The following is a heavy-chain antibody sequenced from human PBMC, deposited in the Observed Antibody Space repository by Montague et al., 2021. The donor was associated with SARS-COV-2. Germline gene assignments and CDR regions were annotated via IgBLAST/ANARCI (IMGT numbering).Heavy chain of an antibody. J-gene: IGHJ4*02. CDR3: ARDLGLGSSWYTFDY. CDR2: IYSGGST. V-gene: IGHV3-53*01. Sequence: SLRLSCAASGFTVSSNYMSWVRQAPGKGLEWVSVIYSGGSTYYADSVKGRFTISRDNSKNTLYLQMNSLRAGDTAVYYCARDLGLGSSWYTFDYWGQGTLVTVSS. D-gene: IGHD6-13*01. CDR1: GFTVSSNY.